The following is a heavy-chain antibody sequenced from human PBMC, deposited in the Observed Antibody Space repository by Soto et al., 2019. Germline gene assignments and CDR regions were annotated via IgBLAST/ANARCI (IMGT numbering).Heavy chain of an antibody. J-gene: IGHJ4*02. CDR3: ARLEGLATISYYFDY. CDR1: GDSINSDNYY. V-gene: IGHV4-39*01. CDR2: IYYRGNT. Sequence: QLQLQESGPGLVKPSETLSLTCSVSGDSINSDNYYWGWIRQPPGKGLEWIGSIYYRGNTYYNPSLKPRVTISLDKSKSQFFLKLNSVTAADSAVYFCARLEGLATISYYFDYWGQGTLVTVSS. D-gene: IGHD3-9*01.